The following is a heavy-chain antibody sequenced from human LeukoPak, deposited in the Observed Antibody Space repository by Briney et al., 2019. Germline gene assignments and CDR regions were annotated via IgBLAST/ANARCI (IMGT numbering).Heavy chain of an antibody. D-gene: IGHD3-22*01. CDR1: GFTFSSYA. CDR2: ISGSGGST. Sequence: GGSLRLSCAASGFTFSSYAMSWVRQAPGKGLEWVSAISGSGGSTYYADSVKGRFTISRDNSKNALYLQMNSLRAEDTAVYYCAKVSSGYSAFDIWGQGTMVTVSS. V-gene: IGHV3-23*01. J-gene: IGHJ3*02. CDR3: AKVSSGYSAFDI.